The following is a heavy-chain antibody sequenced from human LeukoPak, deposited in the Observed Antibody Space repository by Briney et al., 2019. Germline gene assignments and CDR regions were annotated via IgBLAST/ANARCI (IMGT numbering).Heavy chain of an antibody. CDR2: ITDSGGDT. J-gene: IGHJ4*02. Sequence: GGSLRLSCAASGFTFSSYAMSWVRQAPGKGLEWVAAITDSGGDTYHADSVKGRFTISRDNSGNTLYLQMNSLRVDDTAVYYCAKGSSSSRPYYFDYWGQGTLVTVSS. CDR3: AKGSSSSRPYYFDY. D-gene: IGHD6-6*01. CDR1: GFTFSSYA. V-gene: IGHV3-23*01.